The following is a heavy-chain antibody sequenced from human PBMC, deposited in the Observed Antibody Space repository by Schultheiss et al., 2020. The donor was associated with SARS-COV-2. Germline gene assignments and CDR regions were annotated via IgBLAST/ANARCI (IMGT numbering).Heavy chain of an antibody. CDR2: IWNDGSNK. J-gene: IGHJ4*02. CDR3: ASDGDYGDYREFDY. CDR1: GFTFSRYG. V-gene: IGHV3-33*07. D-gene: IGHD4-17*01. Sequence: GGSLRLSCAASGFTFSRYGMNWVRQAPGKGLEWVAFIWNDGSNKYYGDSVKGRFTISRDDSKNTLYLQMNSLRTEDTAVYYCASDGDYGDYREFDYWGQGTLVTVSS.